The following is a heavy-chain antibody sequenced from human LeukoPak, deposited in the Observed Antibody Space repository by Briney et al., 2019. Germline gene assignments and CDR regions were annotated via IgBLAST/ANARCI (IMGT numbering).Heavy chain of an antibody. V-gene: IGHV3-33*06. CDR3: AKGLDWYCSGGSCYNIDY. CDR1: GFTFSSYG. CDR2: IWYDGCNK. D-gene: IGHD2-15*01. J-gene: IGHJ4*02. Sequence: GGSLRLSCAASGFTFSSYGMHWVRQAPGKGLEWVAVIWYDGCNKYYADSVKGRFTISRDNSKNTLYLQMNSLRAEDTAVYYCAKGLDWYCSGGSCYNIDYWGQGTLVTVSS.